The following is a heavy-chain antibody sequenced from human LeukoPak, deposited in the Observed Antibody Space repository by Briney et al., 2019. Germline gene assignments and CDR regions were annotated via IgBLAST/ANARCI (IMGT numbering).Heavy chain of an antibody. CDR1: GFNFGDYA. D-gene: IGHD5-24*01. Sequence: LAGGSLRLSCAVSGFNFGDYAMHWVRQAPGRGLEWVSGINWKTGNGIYADSVKGRFTISRDNAKNSLYLQMSSLRAEDTALYYCTRRAARWQFDLWGRGTLLTVSS. CDR2: INWKTGNG. V-gene: IGHV3-9*01. J-gene: IGHJ2*01. CDR3: TRRAARWQFDL.